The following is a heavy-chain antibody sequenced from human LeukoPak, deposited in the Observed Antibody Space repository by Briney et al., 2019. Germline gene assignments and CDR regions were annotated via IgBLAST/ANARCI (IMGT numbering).Heavy chain of an antibody. V-gene: IGHV1-69*04. Sequence: GASVKVSCKASGGTFSSYAISWVRQAPGQGLEWMGRIIPILGIANYAQKFQGRVTITADKSTSTAYMELSSLRSEDTAVYYCARVPPNSNDSSGFHWGQGTLVTVST. CDR2: IIPILGIA. J-gene: IGHJ4*02. CDR1: GGTFSSYA. CDR3: ARVPPNSNDSSGFH. D-gene: IGHD3-22*01.